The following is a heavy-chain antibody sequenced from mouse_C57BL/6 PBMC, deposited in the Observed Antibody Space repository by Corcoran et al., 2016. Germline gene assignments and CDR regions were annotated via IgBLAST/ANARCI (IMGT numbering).Heavy chain of an antibody. J-gene: IGHJ4*01. D-gene: IGHD2-4*01. CDR1: GYTFTDYY. CDR2: IYPGSGNT. CDR3: ARSGNYDYDVNAMDY. V-gene: IGHV1-84*01. Sequence: QIQLQQSGPELVKPGASVKISCKASGYTFTDYYINWVKQRPGQGLEWIGWIYPGSGNTKYNEKFKGKATLTADKSSSTAYMQLSSLTSEDSAVYFCARSGNYDYDVNAMDYWGQGTSVTVSS.